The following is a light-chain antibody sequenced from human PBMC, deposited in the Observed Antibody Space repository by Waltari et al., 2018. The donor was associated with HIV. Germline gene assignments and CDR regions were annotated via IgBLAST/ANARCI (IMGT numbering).Light chain of an antibody. CDR1: SSDVGSFKY. Sequence: QSALTQPPSASGSPGQSVTISCTRTSSDVGSFKYVSWYQQHPGKAPKLMIYDVTNWPSGVPERFSGSKSGNTASLTVSGLQAEDEADYYCSSYGGGNTVLFGGGTRLTVL. V-gene: IGLV2-8*01. J-gene: IGLJ3*02. CDR3: SSYGGGNTVL. CDR2: DVT.